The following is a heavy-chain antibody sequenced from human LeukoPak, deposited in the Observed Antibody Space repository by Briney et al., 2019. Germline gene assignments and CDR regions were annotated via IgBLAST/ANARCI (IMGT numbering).Heavy chain of an antibody. CDR1: GFTFSSYA. CDR3: ARASITMIVVVISDY. D-gene: IGHD3-22*01. V-gene: IGHV3-30-3*01. J-gene: IGHJ4*02. Sequence: PGRSLRLSCAASGFTFSSYAMHWVRQAPGKGLGWVAVISYDGSNKYYADSVKGRFTISRDNSKNTLYLQMNSLRAEDTAVYYCARASITMIVVVISDYWGQGTLVTVSS. CDR2: ISYDGSNK.